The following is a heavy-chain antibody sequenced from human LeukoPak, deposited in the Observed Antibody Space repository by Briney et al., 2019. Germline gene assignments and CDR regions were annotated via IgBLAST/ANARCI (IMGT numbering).Heavy chain of an antibody. CDR3: AGDSDGRRAFDL. D-gene: IGHD2-15*01. Sequence: SETLSLTCTVSGGLISNHYWAWIRQPPGKGLEWIGYIYFTGTTNYSPSLRSRVTISVDTAKNQFSLKLTSVTAADTAVYYCAGDSDGRRAFDLGGQGPGVTVPS. J-gene: IGHJ4*02. CDR2: IYFTGTT. CDR1: GGLISNHY. V-gene: IGHV4-59*11.